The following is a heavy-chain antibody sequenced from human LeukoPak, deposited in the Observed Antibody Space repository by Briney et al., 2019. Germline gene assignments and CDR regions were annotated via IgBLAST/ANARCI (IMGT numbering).Heavy chain of an antibody. V-gene: IGHV1-46*01. CDR1: GYTFINYH. Sequence: ASVKVSCKASGYTFINYHVHWVRQAPGQGLERMGIINPSGGSTSYAQKFQDRVTMTRDTSTSTVYMELNSLRSEDTAVYYCATGRSSNCYDAFDIWAQGTMVTVSA. CDR3: ATGRSSNCYDAFDI. CDR2: INPSGGST. J-gene: IGHJ3*02. D-gene: IGHD6-13*01.